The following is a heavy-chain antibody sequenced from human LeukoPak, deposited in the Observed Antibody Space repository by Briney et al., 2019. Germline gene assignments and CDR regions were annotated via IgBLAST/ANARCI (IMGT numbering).Heavy chain of an antibody. D-gene: IGHD3-10*01. V-gene: IGHV3-33*01. CDR3: ARDDSMVRGALYYFDY. CDR1: GFTFSSYG. CDR2: IWYDGSNK. Sequence: GGSLRLSCAASGFTFSSYGMHWVRQAPGKGLEWVAVIWYDGSNKYYADSVKGRFTISSDNSKNTLYLQMNSLRAEDTAVYYCARDDSMVRGALYYFDYWGQGTLVTVSS. J-gene: IGHJ4*02.